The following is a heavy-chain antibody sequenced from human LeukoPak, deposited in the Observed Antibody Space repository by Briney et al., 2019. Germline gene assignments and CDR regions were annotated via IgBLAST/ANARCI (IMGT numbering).Heavy chain of an antibody. CDR2: ISGSGGSI. J-gene: IGHJ4*02. CDR3: AKVDSSGYYYSS. V-gene: IGHV3-23*01. Sequence: GGSLRLSCAASGFTFSSYAMSWVRQAPGKGLEWVSAISGSGGSIYYADSVKGRFTISRDNSKNTLYLQMNSLRAEDTAVYYCAKVDSSGYYYSSWGQGTLVTVSS. D-gene: IGHD3-22*01. CDR1: GFTFSSYA.